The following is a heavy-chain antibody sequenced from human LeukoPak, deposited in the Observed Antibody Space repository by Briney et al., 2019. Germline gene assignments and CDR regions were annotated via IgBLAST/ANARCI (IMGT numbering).Heavy chain of an antibody. D-gene: IGHD3-10*01. V-gene: IGHV5-51*01. Sequence: GESLKISCEASGYSFTSYWIGWVRQMPGKGLEWMGIIFPSDSDSTYSPSFQGQVTISVDKSISTAYLQWNILKASDTAMYYCARRISDAFDIWGQGTMVIVSS. CDR2: IFPSDSDS. J-gene: IGHJ3*02. CDR1: GYSFTSYW. CDR3: ARRISDAFDI.